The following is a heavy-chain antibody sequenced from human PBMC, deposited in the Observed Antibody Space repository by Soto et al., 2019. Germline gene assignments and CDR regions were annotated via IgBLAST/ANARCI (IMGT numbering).Heavy chain of an antibody. CDR2: IYHSGST. CDR3: ARTRDDYGDYRSNWFDP. J-gene: IGHJ5*02. Sequence: QTLSLTCAVSGGSISSGGYSWSWIRQPPGKGLEWIGYIYHSGSTYYNPSLKSRVTISVDTSKNQFSLKLSSVTAADTAVYYCARTRDDYGDYRSNWFDPWGQGTLVTVSS. V-gene: IGHV4-30-2*02. D-gene: IGHD4-17*01. CDR1: GGSISSGGYS.